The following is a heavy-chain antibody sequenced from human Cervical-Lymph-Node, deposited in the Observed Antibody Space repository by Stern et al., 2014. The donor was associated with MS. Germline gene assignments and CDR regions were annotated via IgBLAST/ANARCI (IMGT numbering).Heavy chain of an antibody. J-gene: IGHJ6*02. CDR3: VRLGVYDILTGFYTNYYYGMDV. V-gene: IGHV5-51*01. Sequence: EVQLVQSGAEVKKPGESLKISCKGSGYTFSDYWIGWVRQMPGNGLEFMGIILPADSDTRTSPSFQGRVTISADKSSSTAYLQWRTLKASDTAMYYCVRLGVYDILTGFYTNYYYGMDVWGQGTTVTVSS. CDR2: ILPADSDT. CDR1: GYTFSDYW. D-gene: IGHD3-9*01.